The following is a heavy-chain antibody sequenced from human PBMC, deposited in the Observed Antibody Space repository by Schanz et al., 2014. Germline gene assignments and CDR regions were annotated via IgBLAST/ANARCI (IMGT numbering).Heavy chain of an antibody. CDR3: ARDRRRYCSTASCLHDNWFDP. CDR1: GYTFTSYG. Sequence: QVQLVQSGAEVKKPGASVKVSCKASGYTFTSYGINWVRQAPGQGLEWMGWISAYNGNTNYAQKLQGRVTMTTDTSTGTDYMELRSLRSDDTAVYYCARDRRRYCSTASCLHDNWFDPWGQGTLVIVSS. V-gene: IGHV1-18*01. J-gene: IGHJ5*02. CDR2: ISAYNGNT. D-gene: IGHD2-2*01.